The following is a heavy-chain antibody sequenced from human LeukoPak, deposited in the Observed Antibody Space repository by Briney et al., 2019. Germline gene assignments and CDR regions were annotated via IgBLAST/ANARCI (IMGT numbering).Heavy chain of an antibody. Sequence: GRSLRLSCAASGSTFSSYVMHWVRQAPGKGLEWVAVIWYDGSNKYYADSVKGRFTISRDNSKNTLYLQMNSLRAEDTAVYYCARERDPFYFDYWGQGTLVTVSS. J-gene: IGHJ4*02. CDR3: ARERDPFYFDY. CDR2: IWYDGSNK. V-gene: IGHV3-33*08. CDR1: GSTFSSYV.